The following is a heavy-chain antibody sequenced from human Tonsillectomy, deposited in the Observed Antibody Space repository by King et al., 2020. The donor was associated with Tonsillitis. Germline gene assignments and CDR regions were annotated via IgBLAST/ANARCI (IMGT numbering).Heavy chain of an antibody. J-gene: IGHJ6*03. D-gene: IGHD6-13*01. Sequence: DVQLVESGGGVVRPGGSLRVSCAASGLNFDDYGMSWVRQAPGKGLEWVSGISWNGGTTGYADSVKGRFTISRDNAKNSLHLQMNSLRAEDTALYHCARAGIASLYDYYYMDVWGKGPTVTVSS. CDR2: ISWNGGTT. CDR1: GLNFDDYG. CDR3: ARAGIASLYDYYYMDV. V-gene: IGHV3-20*01.